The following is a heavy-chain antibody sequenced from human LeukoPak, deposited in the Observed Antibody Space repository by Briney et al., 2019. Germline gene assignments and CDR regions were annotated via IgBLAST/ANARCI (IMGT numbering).Heavy chain of an antibody. D-gene: IGHD4-17*01. CDR1: GFTFSSYS. CDR3: ARGGTTVTTRTWFDP. Sequence: GGSLRLSCAASGFTFSSYSMNWVRQAPGKGLEWVSSISSSSSYIYYADSVKGRFTISRDNAKNSLYLQMNSLRAEDTAVYYCARGGTTVTTRTWFDPWGQGTLVTVSS. V-gene: IGHV3-21*01. J-gene: IGHJ5*02. CDR2: ISSSSSYI.